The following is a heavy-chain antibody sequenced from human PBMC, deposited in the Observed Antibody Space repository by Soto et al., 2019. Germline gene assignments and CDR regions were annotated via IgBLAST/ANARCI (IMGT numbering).Heavy chain of an antibody. CDR3: ARSSGSRYGSGSYYKWGLPNWFDP. CDR2: IYYSGST. Sequence: SETLSLTCTVSGGSISSSSYYWGWIRQPPGKGLEWIGSIYYSGSTYYNPSLKSRVTISVDTSKNQFSLKLSSVTAADTAVYYCARSSGSRYGSGSYYKWGLPNWFDPWGQGTLVTVSS. D-gene: IGHD3-10*01. CDR1: GGSISSSSYY. J-gene: IGHJ5*02. V-gene: IGHV4-39*01.